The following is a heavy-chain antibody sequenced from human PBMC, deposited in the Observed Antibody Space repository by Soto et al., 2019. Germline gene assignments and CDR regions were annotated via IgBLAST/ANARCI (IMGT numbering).Heavy chain of an antibody. CDR3: ARVDHHDSSGYADY. D-gene: IGHD3-22*01. V-gene: IGHV4-39*07. CDR2: IYYSGTT. J-gene: IGHJ4*02. Sequence: PSETLSLTCTVSGGSISSSSYYWGWIRQPPGKGLEWIGSIYYSGTTYYNSSLKSRVTISVDTSKNQFSLKLSSVTAADTAVYYCARVDHHDSSGYADYWGQGTLVTVSS. CDR1: GGSISSSSYY.